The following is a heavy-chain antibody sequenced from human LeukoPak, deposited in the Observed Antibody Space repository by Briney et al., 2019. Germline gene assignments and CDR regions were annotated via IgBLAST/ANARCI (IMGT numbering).Heavy chain of an antibody. J-gene: IGHJ4*02. CDR2: INHSGST. D-gene: IGHD5-18*01. Sequence: PSETLSLTCAVYGGSFGGYYWSWIRQPPGKGLEWIGEINHSGSTNYNPSLKSRVTISVDTSKNQFSLKLSSVTAADTAVYYCARGGYSYGYGKYYFDYWGQGTLVTVSS. CDR1: GGSFGGYY. CDR3: ARGGYSYGYGKYYFDY. V-gene: IGHV4-34*01.